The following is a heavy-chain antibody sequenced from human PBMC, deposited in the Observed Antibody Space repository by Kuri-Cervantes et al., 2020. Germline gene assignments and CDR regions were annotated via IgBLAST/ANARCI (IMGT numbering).Heavy chain of an antibody. Sequence: GGSLRLSCAASGFTFSSYAMSWVRQAPGKRLVWVARIHFDGSMTDYADSVKGRFTISRDNAKNMLFLQMNGLRVEDTAVYYCARDIIDYTNSPPFDSWGQGTLVTVSS. CDR1: GFTFSSYA. CDR3: ARDIIDYTNSPPFDS. V-gene: IGHV3-74*01. CDR2: IHFDGSMT. D-gene: IGHD4-11*01. J-gene: IGHJ4*02.